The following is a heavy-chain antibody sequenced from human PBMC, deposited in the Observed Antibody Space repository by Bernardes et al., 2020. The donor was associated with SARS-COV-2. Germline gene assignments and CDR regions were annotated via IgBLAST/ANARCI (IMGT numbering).Heavy chain of an antibody. J-gene: IGHJ5*01. V-gene: IGHV4-59*03. CDR2: THYSGST. CDR1: GASITSYY. Sequence: SETLSLTCTVSGASITSYYWTWIRQPPGKGLEWIGLTHYSGSTRSNPSLNSRVTMSLDTSKNQFTLRLNSVTAADSAVYYCSRPHDSWGQGTLVTVSS. CDR3: SRPHDS.